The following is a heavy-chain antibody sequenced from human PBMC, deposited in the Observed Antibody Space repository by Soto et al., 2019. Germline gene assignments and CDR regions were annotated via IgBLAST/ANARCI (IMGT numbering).Heavy chain of an antibody. Sequence: EVQLVESGGGLVQPGGSLRLSCAASGFTFSSYWMSWVRQAPGKGLEWVANIKQDGSEKYYVDSVKGRFTISGDNAKNSLYLQMNSLRAEDTAVYYCASPLGDGYNYWYFDLWGRGTLVTVSS. J-gene: IGHJ2*01. CDR2: IKQDGSEK. CDR3: ASPLGDGYNYWYFDL. D-gene: IGHD3-16*01. V-gene: IGHV3-7*01. CDR1: GFTFSSYW.